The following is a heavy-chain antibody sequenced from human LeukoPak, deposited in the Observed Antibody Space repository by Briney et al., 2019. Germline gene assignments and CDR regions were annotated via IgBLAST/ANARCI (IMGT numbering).Heavy chain of an antibody. CDR2: IYHSGST. CDR1: GYSISSGYY. CDR3: ARETVVTAIRSIFDY. V-gene: IGHV4-38-2*02. J-gene: IGHJ4*02. Sequence: SETLSLTCTVSGYSISSGYYWGWIRQPPGKGLEWIGSIYHSGSTYYNPSLKSRVTISVDTSKNQFSLKLSSVTAADTAVYYCARETVVTAIRSIFDYWGQGTLVTVSS. D-gene: IGHD2-21*02.